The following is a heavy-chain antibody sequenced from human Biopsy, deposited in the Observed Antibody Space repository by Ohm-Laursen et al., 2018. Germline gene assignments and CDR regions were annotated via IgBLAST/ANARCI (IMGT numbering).Heavy chain of an antibody. CDR3: AGRPWPNAFDI. CDR1: GGSVSSGSYY. Sequence: SETLSLTCTVSGGSVSSGSYYWSWIRQPPGKGLEWIGYIYYSGSTNYNPSLKSRVTISVDTSRNQFPLKLSSVTAADTAVYYCAGRPWPNAFDIWGQGTMVTVSS. V-gene: IGHV4-61*01. CDR2: IYYSGST. J-gene: IGHJ3*02. D-gene: IGHD5-12*01.